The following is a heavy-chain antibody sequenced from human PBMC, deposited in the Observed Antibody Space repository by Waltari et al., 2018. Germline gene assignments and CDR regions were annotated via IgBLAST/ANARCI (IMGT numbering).Heavy chain of an antibody. Sequence: QLQLQESSPGLVRPSETLSVTCAAFGDSGTSSYLWNWVRQSPGKGLEWIGQVHGCGRTNYNPSFASRVTVSLDTSNNQVSLKLTSATAADTAVYYCARDRGRGLYLDSWGPGTLVTVSP. J-gene: IGHJ4*02. D-gene: IGHD2-15*01. CDR2: VHGCGRT. CDR3: ARDRGRGLYLDS. V-gene: IGHV4-4*02. CDR1: GDSGTSSYL.